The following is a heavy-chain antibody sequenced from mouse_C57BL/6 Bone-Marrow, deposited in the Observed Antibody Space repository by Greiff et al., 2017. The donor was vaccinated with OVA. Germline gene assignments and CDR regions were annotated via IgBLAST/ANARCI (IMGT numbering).Heavy chain of an antibody. CDR2: INPNNGGT. V-gene: IGHV1-26*01. CDR3: ARGGGIGY. CDR1: GYTFTDYY. J-gene: IGHJ2*01. Sequence: VQLQQSGPELVKPGASVKISCKASGYTFTDYYMNWVKQSHGKSLEWIGDINPNNGGTSYNQKFKGKATLTVDKSSSTAYMELRSLTSEDSAVYYCARGGGIGYWGQGTTLTVSS. D-gene: IGHD1-1*02.